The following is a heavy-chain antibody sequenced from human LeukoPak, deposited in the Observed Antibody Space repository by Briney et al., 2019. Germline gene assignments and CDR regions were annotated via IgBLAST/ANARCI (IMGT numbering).Heavy chain of an antibody. Sequence: SETLSLTCAVYGGSFSGYYWSWTRQPPGKGLEWIGEINHSGSTNYNPSLKSRVTISVDTSKNQFSLKLSSVTAADTAVYYCARAVYYYDSSGYDFTLDYWGQGTLVTVSS. V-gene: IGHV4-34*01. J-gene: IGHJ4*02. CDR3: ARAVYYYDSSGYDFTLDY. CDR2: INHSGST. D-gene: IGHD3-22*01. CDR1: GGSFSGYY.